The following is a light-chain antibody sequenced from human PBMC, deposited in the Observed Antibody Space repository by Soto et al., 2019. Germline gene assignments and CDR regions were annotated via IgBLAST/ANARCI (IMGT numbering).Light chain of an antibody. CDR2: DAS. CDR1: QSISNY. CDR3: QQRSNWPPIT. J-gene: IGKJ5*01. V-gene: IGKV3-11*01. Sequence: EIVLTQSPDTLSLAPGERATLSSRASQSISNYLIWYQQKPGQAPRLLIYDASNRATGIPARFSGSGSGTDFTLTISSLEPEDFAVYYCQQRSNWPPITFGQGTRLEIK.